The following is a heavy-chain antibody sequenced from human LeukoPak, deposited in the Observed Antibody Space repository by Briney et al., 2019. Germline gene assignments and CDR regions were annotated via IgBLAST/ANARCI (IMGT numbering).Heavy chain of an antibody. D-gene: IGHD3-16*01. Sequence: PSETLSLTCTVSGGSISSGDYYWSWIRQPPGKGLEWIGYIYYSGSTYYNPSLKSRVTISVDTFKNQFSLKLSSVTAADTAVYYCARDQGPYDYSYGMDVWGQGTTVTVSS. CDR3: ARDQGPYDYSYGMDV. V-gene: IGHV4-30-4*01. J-gene: IGHJ6*02. CDR2: IYYSGST. CDR1: GGSISSGDYY.